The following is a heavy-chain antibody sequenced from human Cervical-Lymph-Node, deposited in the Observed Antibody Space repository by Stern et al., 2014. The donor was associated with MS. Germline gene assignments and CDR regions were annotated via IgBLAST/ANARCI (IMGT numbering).Heavy chain of an antibody. V-gene: IGHV1-69*01. CDR3: ARDQRHYGSGHYAFDI. Sequence: QVQLVQSGAEVKKPGSSVTVSCKASGGTFSSYAFSWVRQAPGHGLEWVGGIIPIIGTANYAQRFQGRVTITADQSIKTAYMEVNSLRSEDTAVYYCARDQRHYGSGHYAFDIWGQGTMVTVSS. J-gene: IGHJ3*02. CDR1: GGTFSSYA. CDR2: IIPIIGTA. D-gene: IGHD3-10*01.